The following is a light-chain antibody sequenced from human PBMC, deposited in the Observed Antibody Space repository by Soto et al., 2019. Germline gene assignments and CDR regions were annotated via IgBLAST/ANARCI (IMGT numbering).Light chain of an antibody. J-gene: IGLJ3*02. CDR2: DNN. V-gene: IGLV1-51*01. CDR1: SSNIGNNY. CDR3: WSYAGADTWV. Sequence: QSVLTQPPSVSAAPGQKVTISCSGSSSNIGNNYVSWYQQLPGTAPKLLIYDNNKRPSGIPDRFSGSKSGTSATLGITGLQTGDEADYYCWSYAGADTWVFGGGTKLTVL.